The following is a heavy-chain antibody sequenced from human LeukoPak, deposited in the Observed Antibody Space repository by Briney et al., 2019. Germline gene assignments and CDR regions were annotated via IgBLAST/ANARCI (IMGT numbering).Heavy chain of an antibody. CDR1: GFTFSNYY. J-gene: IGHJ5*02. D-gene: IGHD3-10*01. Sequence: PGGSLRLSCAASGFTFSNYYMSWIRQAPGKGLEWVSYISSSGSTIYYADSVKGRFTISRDNAQNSLYLQMNSLRAEDTAVYYCARLGYGSGSYYNQNWFDPWGQGTLATVSS. CDR2: ISSSGSTI. CDR3: ARLGYGSGSYYNQNWFDP. V-gene: IGHV3-11*04.